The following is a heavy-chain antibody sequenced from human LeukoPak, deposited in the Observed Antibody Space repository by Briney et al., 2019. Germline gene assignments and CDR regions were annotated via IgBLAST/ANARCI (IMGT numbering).Heavy chain of an antibody. J-gene: IGHJ3*02. V-gene: IGHV3-23*01. D-gene: IGHD3-22*01. CDR3: AKGRYYYDSSDAFDI. CDR2: ISGSGGST. CDR1: GFTFSSYA. Sequence: GGSLRLSCAASGFTFSSYAMSWVRQAPGKGLEWVSAISGSGGSTYYADSAKGRFTISRDNSKNTLFLQMNSLRAEDTAVYCCAKGRYYYDSSDAFDIWGQGTMVTVSS.